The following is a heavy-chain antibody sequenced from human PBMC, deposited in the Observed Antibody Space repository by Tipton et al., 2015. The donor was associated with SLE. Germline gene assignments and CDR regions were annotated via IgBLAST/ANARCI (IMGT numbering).Heavy chain of an antibody. CDR3: ARWGAGSGNYPVYAFDV. CDR2: FYHSGST. D-gene: IGHD5/OR15-5a*01. V-gene: IGHV4-38-2*02. CDR1: GHSISSGYY. J-gene: IGHJ3*01. Sequence: GLVKPSETLSLICNVSGHSISSGYYWGWIRQFPGKGLEWIGSFYHSGSTYYNPSLKSRVTISRDTSKNQFSLKLTSVTAADTAVFYCARWGAGSGNYPVYAFDVWGQGTMVTVSS.